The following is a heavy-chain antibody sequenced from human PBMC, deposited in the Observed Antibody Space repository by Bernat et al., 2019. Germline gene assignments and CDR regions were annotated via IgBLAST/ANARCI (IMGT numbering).Heavy chain of an antibody. CDR1: GFTFSSHV. J-gene: IGHJ2*01. CDR3: ARTTATDWFFDL. D-gene: IGHD1-14*01. V-gene: IGHV3-33*01. CDR2: MWYDGSNK. Sequence: QVQLVESGGGVVQPGRSLRLFCAASGFTFSSHVVHWVRQAPGKGLEWVAVMWYDGSNKYYGDPVKGRFTISRDTSTNTLYLEMNSLRVEDTAVYYCARTTATDWFFDLWGRGTLVTVAS.